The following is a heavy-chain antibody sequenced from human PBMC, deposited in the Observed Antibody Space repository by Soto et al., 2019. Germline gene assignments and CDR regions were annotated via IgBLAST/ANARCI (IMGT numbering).Heavy chain of an antibody. J-gene: IGHJ6*02. CDR2: ISGSGVST. Sequence: EVQLLESGGGLVQPGGSLRLSCVASGFTFTDFAMTWVRQVPGKGLEWVSVISGSGVSTYFADSVQGRFTISRDRSKNTLYLQMNSLRADDTAVYYCAKYGGVAAPPTYYYGMDVWGQGTTVTVSS. V-gene: IGHV3-23*01. D-gene: IGHD2-15*01. CDR1: GFTFTDFA. CDR3: AKYGGVAAPPTYYYGMDV.